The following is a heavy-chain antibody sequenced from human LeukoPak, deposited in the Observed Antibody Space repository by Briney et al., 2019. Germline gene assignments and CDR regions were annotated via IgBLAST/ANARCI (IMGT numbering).Heavy chain of an antibody. CDR3: AKSHGYSYGFDY. D-gene: IGHD5-18*01. J-gene: IGHJ4*02. Sequence: GGSLRLSCAASGFTFSRYGMHSVRQTPDKGLEWVAVISYDASNKYYADSVKGRFTISRDNSKNTLYLQMNSLRAEDTAVYYCAKSHGYSYGFDYWGQGTLVTVSS. V-gene: IGHV3-30*18. CDR2: ISYDASNK. CDR1: GFTFSRYG.